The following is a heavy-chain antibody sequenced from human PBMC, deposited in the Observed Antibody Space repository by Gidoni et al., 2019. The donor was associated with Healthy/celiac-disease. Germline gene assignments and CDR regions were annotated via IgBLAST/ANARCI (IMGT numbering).Heavy chain of an antibody. CDR2: ISYDGSNK. Sequence: QVQLVESGGGVVQPGRSLRLSWAASGFTFSSYAMHWVRQAPGKGLEWVAVISYDGSNKYYADSVKGRFTISRDNSKNTLYLQMNSLRAEDTAVYYCARDFTDAFDIWGQGTMVTVSS. CDR3: ARDFTDAFDI. J-gene: IGHJ3*02. V-gene: IGHV3-30*04. CDR1: GFTFSSYA.